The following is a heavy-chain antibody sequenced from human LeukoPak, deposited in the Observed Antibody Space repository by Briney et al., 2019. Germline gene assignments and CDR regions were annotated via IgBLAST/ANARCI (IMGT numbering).Heavy chain of an antibody. Sequence: ETLSLTCAVYGGSFSDYYWTWIRQPPGKGLEWVSGISFSGGSTYYADSVKGRFTISRDNSKNTLYLQLSSLRAEDTAIYYCARSAGIPSYFDNWGQGTLVTVSS. V-gene: IGHV3-23*01. CDR3: ARSAGIPSYFDN. J-gene: IGHJ4*02. D-gene: IGHD2-21*01. CDR2: ISFSGGST. CDR1: GGSFSDYY.